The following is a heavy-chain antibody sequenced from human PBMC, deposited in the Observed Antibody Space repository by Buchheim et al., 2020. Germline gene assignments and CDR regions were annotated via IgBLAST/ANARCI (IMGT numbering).Heavy chain of an antibody. CDR1: GFTFSDYA. J-gene: IGHJ4*02. V-gene: IGHV3-23*01. D-gene: IGHD2-2*01. Sequence: EVQLLESGGGLVQPGGSLRLSCAASGFTFSDYAMSWVRQAPGKGLEWVSGIIGSGGRTYYADSVKGRFTISRDNSKNTLYLQMNSLRVEDTAVYYCAKCMSSTHLRDVDYWGQG. CDR2: IIGSGGRT. CDR3: AKCMSSTHLRDVDY.